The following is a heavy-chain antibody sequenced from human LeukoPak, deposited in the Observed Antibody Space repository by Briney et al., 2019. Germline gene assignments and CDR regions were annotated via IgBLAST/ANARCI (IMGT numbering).Heavy chain of an antibody. CDR3: ASAAYGSGSDI. Sequence: GGSLRLSCAASGFTFSSYSMNWVRQAPGKGLEWASSISSSSSYIYYADLVKGRFTISRDNAKNSLYLQMNSLRAEDTAVYYCASAAYGSGSDIWGQGTMVTVSS. V-gene: IGHV3-21*01. CDR2: ISSSSSYI. J-gene: IGHJ3*02. D-gene: IGHD3-10*01. CDR1: GFTFSSYS.